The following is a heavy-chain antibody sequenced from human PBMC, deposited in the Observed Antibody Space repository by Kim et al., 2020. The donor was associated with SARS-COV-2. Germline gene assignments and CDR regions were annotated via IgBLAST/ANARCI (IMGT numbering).Heavy chain of an antibody. Sequence: YADSVDGRFTISRDSAKHTLYLQLNTLRVDDTAVYYGAKDRGGSGWPVFDYWGQGALVTVSS. V-gene: IGHV3-23*01. J-gene: IGHJ4*02. D-gene: IGHD6-19*01. CDR3: AKDRGGSGWPVFDY.